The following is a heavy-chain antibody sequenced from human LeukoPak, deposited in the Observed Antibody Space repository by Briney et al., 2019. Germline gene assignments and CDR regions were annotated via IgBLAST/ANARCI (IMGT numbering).Heavy chain of an antibody. CDR2: TRNKANGYTT. CDR1: GFTLSDQY. J-gene: IGHJ3*02. Sequence: PGGSLGLSCAASGFTLSDQYMDWVRQAPGKGLEWVGRTRNKANGYTTEYAASVRGRFSISRDDSKNSLYLQMNSLKTEDTAVYYCVRRTYAAFDIWGQGTMVTVFS. D-gene: IGHD2-8*01. V-gene: IGHV3-72*01. CDR3: VRRTYAAFDI.